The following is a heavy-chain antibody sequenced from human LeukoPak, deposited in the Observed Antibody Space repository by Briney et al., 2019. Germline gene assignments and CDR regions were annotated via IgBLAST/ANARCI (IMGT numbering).Heavy chain of an antibody. Sequence: ASVKVSCKASGYTFTSYDINWVRQATGQGLEWMGWMNPNSGNTGYAQKFQGRVTITRNTSISTAYMELSSLRSEDTVVYYCARGPTYDSSGYYHDAFDIWGQGTMVTVSS. CDR3: ARGPTYDSSGYYHDAFDI. V-gene: IGHV1-8*03. D-gene: IGHD3-22*01. J-gene: IGHJ3*02. CDR2: MNPNSGNT. CDR1: GYTFTSYD.